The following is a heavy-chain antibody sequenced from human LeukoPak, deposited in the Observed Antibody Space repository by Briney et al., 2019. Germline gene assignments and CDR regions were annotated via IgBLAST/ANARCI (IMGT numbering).Heavy chain of an antibody. D-gene: IGHD5-12*01. J-gene: IGHJ3*02. Sequence: PSETLSLTCTVSGGSISNYYWSWIRQPPGKGLEWIAYIDYRGSTTYNPSLKSRVTISVDTSRNQFSLKLSSVTAADTAVYYCARSRSGYGYDHAAFDIWGQGTMVTVSS. V-gene: IGHV4-59*01. CDR2: IDYRGST. CDR3: ARSRSGYGYDHAAFDI. CDR1: GGSISNYY.